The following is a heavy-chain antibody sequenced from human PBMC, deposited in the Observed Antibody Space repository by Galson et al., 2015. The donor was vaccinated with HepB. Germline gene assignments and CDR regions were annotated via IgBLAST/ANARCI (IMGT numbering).Heavy chain of an antibody. Sequence: SLRLSCAASEFTFSNYGMHWVRQAPGKGLEWVAVISYDGSNEYYADSVRGRFTISRDNSKNTLCLQVNSLRAEDTAVYYCARARFARWLPHRVDAFDIWGQGTMVTVSS. CDR3: ARARFARWLPHRVDAFDI. CDR2: ISYDGSNE. J-gene: IGHJ3*02. V-gene: IGHV3-30*03. D-gene: IGHD5-24*01. CDR1: EFTFSNYG.